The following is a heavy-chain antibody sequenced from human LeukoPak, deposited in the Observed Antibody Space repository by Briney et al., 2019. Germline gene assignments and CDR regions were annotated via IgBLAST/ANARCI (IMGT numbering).Heavy chain of an antibody. J-gene: IGHJ4*02. D-gene: IGHD3-10*01. CDR2: ISSSSSYI. CDR3: ARGAFGGSSG. Sequence: XXLEWVSSISSSSSYIYYADSVKGRFTISRDNAKNSLYLQMNSLRAEDTAVYYCARGAFGGSSGWGQGTLVTVSS. V-gene: IGHV3-21*01.